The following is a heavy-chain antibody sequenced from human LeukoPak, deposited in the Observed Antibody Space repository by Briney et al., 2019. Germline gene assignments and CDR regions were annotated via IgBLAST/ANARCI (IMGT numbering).Heavy chain of an antibody. CDR2: FDPEDGET. V-gene: IGHV1-24*01. Sequence: ASVKASCKVSGYTLTELSMHWVRQAPGKGLEWMGGFDPEDGETIYAQKFQGRVTMTEDTSTDTAYMELSSLRSEDTAVYYCELQSNRAYCSSTSCQNFGYWGQGPLVTVSS. J-gene: IGHJ4*02. CDR1: GYTLTELS. CDR3: ELQSNRAYCSSTSCQNFGY. D-gene: IGHD2-2*01.